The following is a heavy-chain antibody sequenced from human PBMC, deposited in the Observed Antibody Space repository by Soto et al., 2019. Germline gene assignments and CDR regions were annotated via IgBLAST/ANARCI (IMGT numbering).Heavy chain of an antibody. D-gene: IGHD3-22*01. J-gene: IGHJ5*02. V-gene: IGHV3-30*18. CDR2: ISYDGSNK. Sequence: LRLSFAASGXTFSSYGMHWVRQAPGKGLEWVAVISYDGSNKYYADSVKGRFTISRDNSKNTLYLQMNSLRAEDTAVYYCAKDGYYYDSSGYLSWGQGTLVTVSS. CDR3: AKDGYYYDSSGYLS. CDR1: GXTFSSYG.